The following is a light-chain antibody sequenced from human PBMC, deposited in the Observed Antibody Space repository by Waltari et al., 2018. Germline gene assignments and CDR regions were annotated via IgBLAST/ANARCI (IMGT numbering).Light chain of an antibody. J-gene: IGLJ3*02. CDR3: MIWRSSAWV. V-gene: IGLV5-45*02. CDR2: YKSDSDT. Sequence: QAVLTQPSSLSASPGASASLTCTLRSDVNVAPSWICWYQPKPGSPPQFLLRYKSDSDTQQGSGVPSRFSGSKDASANAGILLISGLQSEDEADYYCMIWRSSAWVFGGGTKLTVL. CDR1: SDVNVAPSW.